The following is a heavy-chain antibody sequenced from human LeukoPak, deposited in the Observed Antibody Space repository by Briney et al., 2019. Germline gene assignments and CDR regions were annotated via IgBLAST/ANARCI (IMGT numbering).Heavy chain of an antibody. D-gene: IGHD3-16*01. J-gene: IGHJ6*02. CDR3: ARGGGLDV. Sequence: GGSLRLSCAASGFTFSSYSMNWVRQAPGKGLEWVSSISSSSSYIYYADSVKGRFTISRDNARNSLYLQMSNLRAEDTAVYFCARGGGLDVWGQGATVTVSS. CDR2: ISSSSSYI. V-gene: IGHV3-21*04. CDR1: GFTFSSYS.